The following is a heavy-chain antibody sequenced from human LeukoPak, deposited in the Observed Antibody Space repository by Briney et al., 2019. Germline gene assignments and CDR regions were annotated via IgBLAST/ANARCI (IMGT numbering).Heavy chain of an antibody. V-gene: IGHV3-21*01. D-gene: IGHD3-10*02. CDR3: AELGITMIGGV. CDR1: GFTFSNYN. Sequence: MSGGSLRLSCAASGFTFSNYNMNWVRQAPGKVLEWVSSISYSSSYIYYADSVKGRFTISRDNAKNLLYLQMNSLRAEDTAVYYCAELGITMIGGVWGKGTTVTISS. J-gene: IGHJ6*04. CDR2: ISYSSSYI.